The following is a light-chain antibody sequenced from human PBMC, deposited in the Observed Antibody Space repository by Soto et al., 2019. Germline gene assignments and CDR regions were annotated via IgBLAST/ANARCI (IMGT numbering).Light chain of an antibody. CDR1: QSISSY. CDR3: QQSYSTPPT. Sequence: DIQMTQSPSSLSASVVDRVTITCRASQSISSYLNWYQQKPGKAPKLLIYAASSLQSGVPSRFNGSGYGTDVTLTISSLQLEDFATYYCQQSYSTPPTFGQGTKLEIK. V-gene: IGKV1-39*01. CDR2: AAS. J-gene: IGKJ2*01.